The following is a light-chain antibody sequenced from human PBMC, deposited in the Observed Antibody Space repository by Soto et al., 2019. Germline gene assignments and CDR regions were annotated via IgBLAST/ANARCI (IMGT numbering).Light chain of an antibody. CDR3: HQYSNSRQST. J-gene: IGKJ2*02. Sequence: VLTQSPGTVPLSPGERATLSCRASQIIRNNFLAWYQHKPGQAPRLLIYGASNRATGIPDRFSASGSGTDVTLTIMTMVQEDVSVYYCHQYSNSRQSTFGQGTKLEIK. V-gene: IGKV3-20*01. CDR2: GAS. CDR1: QIIRNNF.